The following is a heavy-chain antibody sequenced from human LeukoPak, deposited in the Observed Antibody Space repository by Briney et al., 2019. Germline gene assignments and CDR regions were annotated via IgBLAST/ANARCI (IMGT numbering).Heavy chain of an antibody. CDR2: ISAYNGNT. CDR1: GGTFSSYA. Sequence: ASVKVSCKASGGTFSSYAISWVRQAPGQGLEWLGWISAYNGNTNYAQKLQGRVTLTTDTSTSTAYMEVRSLRSDDTAVYYCARDYPTAAVRIDYWGQGTLVTVSS. V-gene: IGHV1-18*01. CDR3: ARDYPTAAVRIDY. J-gene: IGHJ4*02. D-gene: IGHD6-25*01.